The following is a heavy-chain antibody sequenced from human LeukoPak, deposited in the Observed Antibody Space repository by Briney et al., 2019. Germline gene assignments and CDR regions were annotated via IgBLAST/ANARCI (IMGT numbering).Heavy chain of an antibody. CDR3: ARGTGDY. J-gene: IGHJ4*02. CDR1: GGSISSSSYY. V-gene: IGHV4-39*07. CDR2: IYYSGST. Sequence: SETLSLTCTVSGGSISSSSYYWGWIRQPPGKGLEWIGSIYYSGSTYYNPSLKSRVTISVDASKNQFSLKLSSVTAADTAVYYCARGTGDYWGQGTLVTVSS.